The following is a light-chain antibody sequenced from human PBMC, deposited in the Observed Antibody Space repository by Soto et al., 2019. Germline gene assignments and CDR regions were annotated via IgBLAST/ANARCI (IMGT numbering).Light chain of an antibody. CDR2: EGS. Sequence: QSALTQPASVSGSPGQSITISCTGTSSDVGSYNLVSWYQQHPGKAPKLMIYEGSKRPSGVSNRYSGSKSGNSASLTISGLQADDEADYYCCSLTTSHTYVFGSGTQLTVL. V-gene: IGLV2-14*02. CDR1: SSDVGSYNL. J-gene: IGLJ7*01. CDR3: CSLTTSHTYV.